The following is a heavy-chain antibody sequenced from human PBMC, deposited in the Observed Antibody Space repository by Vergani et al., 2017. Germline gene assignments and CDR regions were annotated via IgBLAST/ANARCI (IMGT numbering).Heavy chain of an antibody. D-gene: IGHD2-2*01. V-gene: IGHV1-69*06. Sequence: VQLVESGGGLVQPGSSVKVSCKASGGTFSSYAISWVRQAPGQGLEWMGGIIPIFGTANYAQKFQGRVTITADKSTSTAYMELSSLRSEDTAVYYCARDRVVGGTHDAFDIWGQGTMVTVSS. CDR2: IIPIFGTA. CDR1: GGTFSSYA. J-gene: IGHJ3*02. CDR3: ARDRVVGGTHDAFDI.